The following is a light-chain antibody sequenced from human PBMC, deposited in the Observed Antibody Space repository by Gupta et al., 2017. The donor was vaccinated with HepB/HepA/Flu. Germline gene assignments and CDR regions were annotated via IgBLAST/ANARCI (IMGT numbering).Light chain of an antibody. CDR1: QDISSY. J-gene: IGKJ4*01. CDR3: LQLISYPLT. Sequence: DLLLTQSPSLLSASVGDRVSLTCRASQDISSYFAWYQQKPGKAPKLLIYGAYTLQSGVPPRFSGSGSGTEFTLTISSLQPEDLATYYCLQLISYPLTFGGGTKVEIK. CDR2: GAY. V-gene: IGKV1-9*01.